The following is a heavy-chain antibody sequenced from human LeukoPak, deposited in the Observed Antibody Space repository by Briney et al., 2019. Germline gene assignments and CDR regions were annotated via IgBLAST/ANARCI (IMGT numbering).Heavy chain of an antibody. V-gene: IGHV3-30*18. J-gene: IGHJ4*02. CDR1: GFTFRSYG. CDR2: ISYDGSHK. D-gene: IGHD3-10*01. Sequence: GGSLRLSCAASGFTFRSYGVHWVRQAPGKGLEWVAVISYDGSHKYYADSVKGRFTISRDNSKNTLYLQMNSLRAEDTAVYYCAKEPGETSLFVVDYWGQGTLVTVSS. CDR3: AKEPGETSLFVVDY.